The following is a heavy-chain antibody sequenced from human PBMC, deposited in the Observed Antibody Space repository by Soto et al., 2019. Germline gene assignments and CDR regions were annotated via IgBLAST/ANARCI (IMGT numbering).Heavy chain of an antibody. V-gene: IGHV3-74*01. J-gene: IGHJ5*02. CDR3: VRDGHCITTSCYGNWFDP. CDR1: RFSLGTYR. D-gene: IGHD2-2*01. CDR2: INSDASHT. Sequence: GRTLRLPCAPSRFSLGTYRMHKLRQVPGKDLKRLPRINSDASHTYYADSVKGRFTISRDNANNTLHLEMNSLRAEDTAVYYCVRDGHCITTSCYGNWFDPWGQGTLVTVSS.